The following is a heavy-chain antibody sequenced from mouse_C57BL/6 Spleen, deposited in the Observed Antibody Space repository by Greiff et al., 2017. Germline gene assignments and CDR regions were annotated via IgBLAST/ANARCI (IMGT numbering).Heavy chain of an antibody. V-gene: IGHV1-9*01. Sequence: VQLKESGAELMKPGASVKLSCKATGYTFTGYWIEWVKQRPGHGLEWIGEILPGSGSTNYNEKFKGKATFTADTSSNTAYMQLSSLTTEDSAIYYCASGRDYYGSVDWYFDVWGTGTTVTVSS. D-gene: IGHD1-1*01. CDR3: ASGRDYYGSVDWYFDV. CDR1: GYTFTGYW. CDR2: ILPGSGST. J-gene: IGHJ1*03.